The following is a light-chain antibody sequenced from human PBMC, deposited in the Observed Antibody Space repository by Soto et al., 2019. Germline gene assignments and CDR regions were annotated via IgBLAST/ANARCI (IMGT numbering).Light chain of an antibody. CDR3: CSYAGSFTFL. CDR1: SSDVGDYNY. J-gene: IGLJ1*01. Sequence: QSVLTQPRSVSGSPGQSVTISCTGTSSDVGDYNYVSWYQQHPGKAPKLMIFDVSDRPSGVPDRFSGSKSGNTASLTISGLQAEDEADYCCCSYAGSFTFLFGSGTKVTVL. CDR2: DVS. V-gene: IGLV2-11*01.